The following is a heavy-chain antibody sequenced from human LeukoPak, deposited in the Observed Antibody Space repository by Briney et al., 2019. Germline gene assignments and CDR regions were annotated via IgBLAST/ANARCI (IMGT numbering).Heavy chain of an antibody. Sequence: SETLSLNCAVYGGSFSGYYWSWIRQPPGKGLEWIGEINHSGSTNYNPSLKSRVTISVDTSKNQFSLKLSSVTAADTAVYYCARVFKQQLTNWGQGTLVTVSS. CDR3: ARVFKQQLTN. D-gene: IGHD6-13*01. J-gene: IGHJ4*02. CDR1: GGSFSGYY. V-gene: IGHV4-34*01. CDR2: INHSGST.